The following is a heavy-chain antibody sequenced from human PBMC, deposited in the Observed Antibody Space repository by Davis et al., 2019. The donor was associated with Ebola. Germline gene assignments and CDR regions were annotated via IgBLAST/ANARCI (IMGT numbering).Heavy chain of an antibody. Sequence: PSETLSLTCTVSGGSISSYYWSWIRQPPGKGLEWIGYIYYSGSTNYNPSLKSRVTISVDTSKNQFSLKLSSVTAADTAVYYCARQEWARGAFDIWGKGTMVTVSS. CDR2: IYYSGST. D-gene: IGHD3-3*01. CDR3: ARQEWARGAFDI. J-gene: IGHJ3*02. V-gene: IGHV4-59*08. CDR1: GGSISSYY.